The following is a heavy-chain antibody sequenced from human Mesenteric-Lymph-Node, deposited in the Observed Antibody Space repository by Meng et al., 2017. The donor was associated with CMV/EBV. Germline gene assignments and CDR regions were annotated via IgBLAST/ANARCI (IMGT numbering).Heavy chain of an antibody. V-gene: IGHV1-18*01. D-gene: IGHD6-13*01. CDR1: GYTFTSYG. CDR2: ISAYNGNT. Sequence: ASVKVSCKASGYTFTSYGISWVRQAPGQGLEWMGWISAYNGNTNYAQKLQGRVTMTTDTSTSTAYMELRSLRSDDTAVYYCARHRSSSFSGYYGMDVWGQGTTVTVSS. J-gene: IGHJ6*02. CDR3: ARHRSSSFSGYYGMDV.